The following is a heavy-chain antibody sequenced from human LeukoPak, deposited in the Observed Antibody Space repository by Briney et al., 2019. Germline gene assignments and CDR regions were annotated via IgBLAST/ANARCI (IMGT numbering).Heavy chain of an antibody. J-gene: IGHJ4*02. CDR3: VRAPPGTGWLIDH. Sequence: GRSLRLSCAASGFTFSSYGMHWVRQAPGKGLEWVAVISYDGSSKTYADSVKGRFTISRDNSKNTLSLQMNSLRVGDTAVYYCVRAPPGTGWLIDHWGQGTLVAVSS. V-gene: IGHV3-30*03. CDR1: GFTFSSYG. CDR2: ISYDGSSK. D-gene: IGHD6-19*01.